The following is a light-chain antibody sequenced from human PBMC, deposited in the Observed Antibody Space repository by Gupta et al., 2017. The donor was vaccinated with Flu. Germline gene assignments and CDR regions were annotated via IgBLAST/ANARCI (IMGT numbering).Light chain of an antibody. J-gene: IGKJ1*01. CDR1: QNISNY. V-gene: IGKV1-39*01. CDR2: SAS. CDR3: QQSHSTPPT. Sequence: IQMTQSQSSLSAFVGDRVTVTCRANQNISNYLNWYQQKSGKAPALLISSASRLQRGVPSRFSGSGSGTDFSLTITKLHPEDFATYFCQQSHSTPPTFGQGTKVE.